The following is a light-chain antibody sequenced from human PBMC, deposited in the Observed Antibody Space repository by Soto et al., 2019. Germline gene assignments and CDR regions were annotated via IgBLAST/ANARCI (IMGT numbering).Light chain of an antibody. CDR1: HSINTSF. Sequence: EIVLTQSPGTLSLSPGDRATLSCRASHSINTSFLAWFQQKSGQAPRLLIYAASTRDTGIPDRFSGSASETDFTLTINRLEPEDSAVYYCQQYASAPFSLGPGTKVDIK. J-gene: IGKJ3*01. V-gene: IGKV3-20*01. CDR2: AAS. CDR3: QQYASAPFS.